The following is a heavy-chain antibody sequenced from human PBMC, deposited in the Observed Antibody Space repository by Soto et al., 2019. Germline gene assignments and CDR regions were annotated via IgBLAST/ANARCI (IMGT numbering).Heavy chain of an antibody. CDR1: GGSISSGGYY. D-gene: IGHD3-22*01. J-gene: IGHJ4*02. CDR3: ARAVRGLMIVVV. Sequence: SETLSLTCTVSGGSISSGGYYWSWIRQHPGKGLEWIGYIYYSGSTYYNPSLKSRVTISVDTSKNQFSLKLSSVTAADTAVYYCARAVRGLMIVVVWGQGTLVTVSS. V-gene: IGHV4-31*03. CDR2: IYYSGST.